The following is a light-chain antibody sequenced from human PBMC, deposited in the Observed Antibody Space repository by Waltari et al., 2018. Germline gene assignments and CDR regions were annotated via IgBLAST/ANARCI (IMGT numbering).Light chain of an antibody. CDR1: RSDVGNYNL. V-gene: IGLV2-23*02. Sequence: QSALTQPASVSGSPGQSITISCTGTRSDVGNYNLVSWYQQHPGKAPKLMISEVNKRPSGVSNRFSGSKSGNTASLTFSGLLSEGEASYYCSSYISSTSVIFGGGTKLTVL. J-gene: IGLJ2*01. CDR2: EVN. CDR3: SSYISSTSVI.